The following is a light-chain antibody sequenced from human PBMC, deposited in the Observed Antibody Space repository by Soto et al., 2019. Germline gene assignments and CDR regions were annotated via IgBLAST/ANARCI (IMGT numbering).Light chain of an antibody. V-gene: IGLV1-40*01. CDR3: QSYDTGLRTV. Sequence: QSVLTQPPSVSGAPGQRVTISCTGSSSNIGAGYDVPWYQQLPGTAPKLLIYGNSNRPSGVPDRFSGSKSGTSASLAITGLQAEDEADYYCQSYDTGLRTVFGGGTQLTVL. CDR2: GNS. J-gene: IGLJ7*01. CDR1: SSNIGAGYD.